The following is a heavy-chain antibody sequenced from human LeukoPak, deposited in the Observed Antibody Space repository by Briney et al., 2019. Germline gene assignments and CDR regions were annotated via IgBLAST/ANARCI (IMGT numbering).Heavy chain of an antibody. J-gene: IGHJ4*02. CDR2: IIPIFGTA. CDR1: GGTFSSYS. Sequence: SVKVSCKASGGTFSSYSISWVRQAPGQGLEWMGGIIPIFGTANYAQKFQGRVTITTDESTSTAYMELSSLRSEDTAVYSCARCWANYVMDYWGQGTLVTVSS. CDR3: ARCWANYVMDY. D-gene: IGHD1-7*01. V-gene: IGHV1-69*05.